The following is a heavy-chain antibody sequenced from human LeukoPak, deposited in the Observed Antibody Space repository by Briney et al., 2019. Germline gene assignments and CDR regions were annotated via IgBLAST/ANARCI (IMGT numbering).Heavy chain of an antibody. CDR3: AKDRLSTPTAPRFDP. CDR2: ITGDGSST. D-gene: IGHD2-15*01. CDR1: GFTFRRFW. V-gene: IGHV3-74*01. J-gene: IGHJ5*02. Sequence: GGSLRLSCAASGFTFRRFWMHWVRQVPGKGLVWVSLITGDGSSTDYADSVKGRFTISRDNAKNTLYLQMNSLRAEDTALYYCAKDRLSTPTAPRFDPWGQGTQVTVSS.